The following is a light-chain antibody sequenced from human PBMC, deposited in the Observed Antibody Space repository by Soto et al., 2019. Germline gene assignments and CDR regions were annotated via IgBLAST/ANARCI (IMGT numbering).Light chain of an antibody. V-gene: IGLV2-14*01. CDR3: SSYTNINTRACV. J-gene: IGLJ1*01. CDR1: SXDIGSYNR. Sequence: QSVLTQPDSVSGSPGQSITIYCTGTSXDIGSYNRVSWYQQHPGKAPKLIIYEVTDRPSGVSNRFSGSKSGNTASLTISGLQAEDEAEYYCSSYTNINTRACVFGTGTKVTVL. CDR2: EVT.